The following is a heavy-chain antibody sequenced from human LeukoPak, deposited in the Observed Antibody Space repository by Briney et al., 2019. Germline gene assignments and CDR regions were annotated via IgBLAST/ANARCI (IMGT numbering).Heavy chain of an antibody. Sequence: SVKVSCKASGASFSSYAISWVRQAPGQGLEWMGGIIPIFGTPNYAQRFQGRVTITADIASSTAYMEVNNLTSEDTAVYFCAKQGALRQDYYMDVWGNGTTVTVSS. CDR2: IIPIFGTP. V-gene: IGHV1-69*06. CDR1: GASFSSYA. CDR3: AKQGALRQDYYMDV. J-gene: IGHJ6*03.